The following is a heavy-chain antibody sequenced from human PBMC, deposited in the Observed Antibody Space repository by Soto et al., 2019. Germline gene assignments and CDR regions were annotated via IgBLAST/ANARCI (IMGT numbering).Heavy chain of an antibody. Sequence: QLQLQESGPGLVKPSETLSLTCTVSGGSISSSSYYWGWIRQPPGKGLEWIGSIYYSGSTYYNPSLXXRXTXXVDTSKNQFSLKLSSVTAADTAVYYCGGGWYGGDYWGQGTLVTVSS. CDR3: GGGWYGGDY. CDR1: GGSISSSSYY. V-gene: IGHV4-39*01. J-gene: IGHJ4*02. D-gene: IGHD6-19*01. CDR2: IYYSGST.